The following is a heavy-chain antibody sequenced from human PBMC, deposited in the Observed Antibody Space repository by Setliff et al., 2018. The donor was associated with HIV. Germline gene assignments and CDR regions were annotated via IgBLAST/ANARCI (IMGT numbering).Heavy chain of an antibody. CDR1: GYTFTAHH. V-gene: IGHV1-2*02. CDR3: ARVVDRDYDFWSAYEY. D-gene: IGHD3-3*01. J-gene: IGHJ4*02. Sequence: GASVKVSCKSSGYTFTAHHIHWVRQAPGQGPEWMGWIIPKSGETSYAEKFRGRVTMTGDTSLSTAYMELSWLTSDDTAVYYCARVVDRDYDFWSAYEYWGQGTMVTVSS. CDR2: IIPKSGET.